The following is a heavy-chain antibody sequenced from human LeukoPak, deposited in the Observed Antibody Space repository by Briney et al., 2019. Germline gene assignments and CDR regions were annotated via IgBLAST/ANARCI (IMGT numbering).Heavy chain of an antibody. J-gene: IGHJ1*01. Sequence: SETLSLTCAVYGGSISSYYWSWIRQPPGKGLEWIGYIYYSGSTNYNPSLKSRVTISVDTSKNQFSLKLSSVTAADTAVYYCAREVDTAMVNWGQGTLVTVSS. CDR2: IYYSGST. CDR3: AREVDTAMVN. D-gene: IGHD5-18*01. V-gene: IGHV4-59*01. CDR1: GGSISSYY.